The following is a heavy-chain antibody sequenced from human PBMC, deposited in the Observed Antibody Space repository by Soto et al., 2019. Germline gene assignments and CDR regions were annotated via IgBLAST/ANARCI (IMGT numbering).Heavy chain of an antibody. CDR3: ARETPIGGYVSPFYLDF. Sequence: QVQLQESGPGLVKPSQTLSLTCTVSGGSISSGGYYWSWIRQHPGKGLGWIGYIYYSGSTYYNPSLKSPGTMSVDTFKIQCSLKLRSVTAEDAAVYYCARETPIGGYVSPFYLDFWGQGTLVTVSS. D-gene: IGHD5-12*01. CDR2: IYYSGST. J-gene: IGHJ4*02. CDR1: GGSISSGGYY. V-gene: IGHV4-31*01.